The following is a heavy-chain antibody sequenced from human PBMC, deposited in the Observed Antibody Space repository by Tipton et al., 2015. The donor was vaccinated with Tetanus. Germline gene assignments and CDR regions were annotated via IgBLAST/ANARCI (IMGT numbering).Heavy chain of an antibody. Sequence: TLSLTCTVSGVSIGSYYWSWIRQPPGKGLEWIGYLSYIGTTNYNPSLESRVTISSDTSRNQFSLRLSSITAADTAIYYCARDHRLSASYAGWFDPWGQGTLVTVSS. J-gene: IGHJ5*02. CDR3: ARDHRLSASYAGWFDP. D-gene: IGHD1-26*01. V-gene: IGHV4-59*01. CDR2: LSYIGTT. CDR1: GVSIGSYY.